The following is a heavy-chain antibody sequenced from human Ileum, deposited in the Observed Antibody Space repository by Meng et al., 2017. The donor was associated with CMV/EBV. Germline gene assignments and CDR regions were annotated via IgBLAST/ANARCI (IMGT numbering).Heavy chain of an antibody. CDR2: ISKDGTIE. Sequence: LTCAASGFSFSTTAMHWVRRAPGKGLEWVAVISKDGTIEHYADSVKGRFTISRDNSKDTLYLQMNSLRAEDTAVFYCARDTFGSFDYWGQGTLVTVSS. J-gene: IGHJ4*02. D-gene: IGHD3-3*01. CDR3: ARDTFGSFDY. CDR1: GFSFSTTA. V-gene: IGHV3-30*04.